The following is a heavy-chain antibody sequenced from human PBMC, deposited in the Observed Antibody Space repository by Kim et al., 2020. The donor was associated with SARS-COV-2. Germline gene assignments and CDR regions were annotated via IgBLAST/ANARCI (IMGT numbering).Heavy chain of an antibody. CDR2: ISYDGSNK. Sequence: GGSLRLSCAASGFTFSSYAMHWVRQAPGKGLEWVAVISYDGSNKYYADSVKGRFTISRDNSKNTLYLQMNSLRAEDTAVYYCARDPGIGLYCSSTSCASYYYYGMDVWGQGTTVTVSS. CDR1: GFTFSSYA. CDR3: ARDPGIGLYCSSTSCASYYYYGMDV. V-gene: IGHV3-30*04. D-gene: IGHD2-2*01. J-gene: IGHJ6*02.